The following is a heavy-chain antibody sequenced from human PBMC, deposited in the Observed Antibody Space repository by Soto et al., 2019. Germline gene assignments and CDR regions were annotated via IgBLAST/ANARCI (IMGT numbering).Heavy chain of an antibody. CDR2: ISTDGGNT. D-gene: IGHD3-22*01. Sequence: EVQLVESGGDLVQPGGSLRLSCSASGFTFSIYAMHWVRQAPGKGLEYVSSISTDGGNTHYADSVKGRFTISRDNSNNTVYLQMSSLRAEDTAVYYCVKGEYYYDSSGYYPFDYWGQGTLVTVSS. V-gene: IGHV3-64D*06. J-gene: IGHJ4*02. CDR3: VKGEYYYDSSGYYPFDY. CDR1: GFTFSIYA.